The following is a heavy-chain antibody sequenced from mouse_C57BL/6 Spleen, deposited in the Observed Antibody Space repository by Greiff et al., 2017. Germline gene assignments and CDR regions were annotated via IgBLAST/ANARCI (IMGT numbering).Heavy chain of an antibody. Sequence: QVQLQQPGAELVKPGASVKLSCKASGYTFTSYWMQWVKQRPGKGLAWIGEIDPSDSYTNYNPKFKGKATLTVDTSSSTAYSQLSSLTSEDSAVYYCARRGLSFAYWGQGTLVTVSS. CDR1: GYTFTSYW. V-gene: IGHV1-50*01. CDR2: IDPSDSYT. CDR3: ARRGLSFAY. D-gene: IGHD6-5*01. J-gene: IGHJ3*01.